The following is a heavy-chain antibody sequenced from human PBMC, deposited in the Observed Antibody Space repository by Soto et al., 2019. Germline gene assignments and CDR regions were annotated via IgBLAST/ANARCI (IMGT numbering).Heavy chain of an antibody. CDR2: IIPIFGTA. D-gene: IGHD2-2*01. V-gene: IGHV1-69*13. CDR1: GGTFSSYA. CDR3: ARDCSSTSCYPNYYYYGMDV. Sequence: ASVKVSCKASGGTFSSYAISWVRQAPGQGLEWMGGIIPIFGTANYAQKFQGRVTITADESTSTAYMELSSLRSEDTAVHYCARDCSSTSCYPNYYYYGMDVWGQGTTVTVSS. J-gene: IGHJ6*02.